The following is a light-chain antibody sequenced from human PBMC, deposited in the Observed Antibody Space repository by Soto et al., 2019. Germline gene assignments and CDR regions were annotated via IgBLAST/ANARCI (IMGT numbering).Light chain of an antibody. V-gene: IGKV3-20*01. CDR2: STS. Sequence: EIVFTQSPDTLSLSPGERATLSCRASQRVSSDSLAWYQQQPGQAPRLLIYSTSNRATGIPDRFSGSGSGTDFTLTIRRLEPEDFALYYCQQYGRSQTFGQGTKVDIK. CDR3: QQYGRSQT. CDR1: QRVSSDS. J-gene: IGKJ1*01.